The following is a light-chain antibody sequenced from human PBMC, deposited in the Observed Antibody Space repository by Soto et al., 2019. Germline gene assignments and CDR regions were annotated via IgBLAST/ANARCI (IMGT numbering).Light chain of an antibody. CDR3: QQYTNWPPLT. Sequence: EIVMTQSPATLSVSPGERATLSCRASQSFSSNLAWYQQKPGQAPRLLIYGASTRATGIPARFSGSGSGTAFTLTISSLQSEDFAVYYCQQYTNWPPLTFGGGTKVEIK. V-gene: IGKV3-15*01. J-gene: IGKJ4*01. CDR1: QSFSSN. CDR2: GAS.